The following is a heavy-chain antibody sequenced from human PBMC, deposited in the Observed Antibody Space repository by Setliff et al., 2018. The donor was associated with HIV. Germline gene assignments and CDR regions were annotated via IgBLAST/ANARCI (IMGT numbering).Heavy chain of an antibody. V-gene: IGHV4-34*01. J-gene: IGHJ4*02. CDR3: ARSVMTTTNYFDY. CDR2: INLSRST. D-gene: IGHD4-4*01. CDR1: GGSISSHY. Sequence: SETLSLTCTVSGGSISSHYWSWIRQAPGKGLEWIGEINLSRSTDYNPSLKSRVIISVGMSKNQFSLKLTSMTAADTAVFYCARSVMTTTNYFDYWGPGTLVTVSS.